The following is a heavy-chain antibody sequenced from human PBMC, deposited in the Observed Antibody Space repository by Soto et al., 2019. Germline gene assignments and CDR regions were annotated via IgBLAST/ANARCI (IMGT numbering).Heavy chain of an antibody. J-gene: IGHJ5*02. CDR3: ARDDYGGRYSSGSDWFDP. CDR1: GYTFTSYG. Sequence: ASVKVSCKASGYTFTSYGISWVRQAPGQGLEWMGWISAYNGNTNYAQKLQGRVTMTTDTSTSTAYMELRSLRSDDTAVYYCARDDYGGRYSSGSDWFDPWGQGTLVTVSS. V-gene: IGHV1-18*01. CDR2: ISAYNGNT. D-gene: IGHD6-19*01.